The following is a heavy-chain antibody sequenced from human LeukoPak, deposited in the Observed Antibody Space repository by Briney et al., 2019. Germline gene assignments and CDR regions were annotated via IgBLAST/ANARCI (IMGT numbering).Heavy chain of an antibody. Sequence: ASVKVSCKASGYTFTSYGISWVRQAPGQGLEWMEWISTYNADTDYAQNLQGRVTMTTDTSTSTAYMELRSLRSDDTAVYYCARDPGQYYDILTGYYTPYYFDYWGQGTLVTVSS. J-gene: IGHJ4*02. CDR1: GYTFTSYG. CDR2: ISTYNADT. CDR3: ARDPGQYYDILTGYYTPYYFDY. D-gene: IGHD3-9*01. V-gene: IGHV1-18*01.